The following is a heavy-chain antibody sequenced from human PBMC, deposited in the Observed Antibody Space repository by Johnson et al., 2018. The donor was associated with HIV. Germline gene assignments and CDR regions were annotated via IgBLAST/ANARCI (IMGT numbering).Heavy chain of an antibody. V-gene: IGHV3-30-3*01. Sequence: QVQLVESGGGVVQPGRSLRVSCAASGFTFSSYAMHWVRQAPGKGLEWVAVISYDGSNKYFADSVKGRFTISRDNSKNTLYLQMNSLRPEDTAVYYCARLPSGYSRDAFDIWGQGTMVTVSS. J-gene: IGHJ3*02. CDR1: GFTFSSYA. D-gene: IGHD5-18*01. CDR3: ARLPSGYSRDAFDI. CDR2: ISYDGSNK.